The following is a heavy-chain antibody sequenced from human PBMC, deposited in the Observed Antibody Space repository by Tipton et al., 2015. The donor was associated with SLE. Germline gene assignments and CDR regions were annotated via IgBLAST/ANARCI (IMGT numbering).Heavy chain of an antibody. V-gene: IGHV4-34*01. D-gene: IGHD2-15*01. CDR1: GGSFSGYY. CDR3: AGAWQGYCSGGTCYVLDY. J-gene: IGHJ4*02. CDR2: INHSGST. Sequence: TLPLTCAVYGGSFSGYYWSWIRQPPGKGLEWIGEINHSGSTNYNPSLKSRVTISVDTSKNQFSLKLRSVTAADTAVYYCAGAWQGYCSGGTCYVLDYWGQGTLVTVSS.